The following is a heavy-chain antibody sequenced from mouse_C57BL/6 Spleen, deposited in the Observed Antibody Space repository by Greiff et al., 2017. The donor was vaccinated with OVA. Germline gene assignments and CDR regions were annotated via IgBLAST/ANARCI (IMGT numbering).Heavy chain of an antibody. D-gene: IGHD1-1*01. J-gene: IGHJ3*01. CDR1: GYTFTDYN. CDR3: ARGPTYYGSSCGFAD. CDR2: INPNNGGT. Sequence: EVQLQQSGPELVKPGASVKIPCKASGYTFTDYNMDWVKQSHGKSLEWIGDINPNNGGTIYNQKFKGKATLTADKSSSTAYMELRSLTSEDTTVYYCARGPTYYGSSCGFADWGQGTLITVSA. V-gene: IGHV1-18*01.